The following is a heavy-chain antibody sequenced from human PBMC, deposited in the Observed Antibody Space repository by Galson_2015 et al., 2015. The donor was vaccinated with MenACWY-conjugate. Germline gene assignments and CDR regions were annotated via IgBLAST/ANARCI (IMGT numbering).Heavy chain of an antibody. V-gene: IGHV1-18*01. J-gene: IGHJ4*02. Sequence: SVKVSCKASGYIFTSYGISWVRQAPGKGLEWMGWISSYNGNTNYAQKFQGRITMSTDTSTTTDYMELRSLRFDDTAVYYCARVGTAGTWVEYDYWGQGTLVTVSS. D-gene: IGHD6-13*01. CDR1: GYIFTSYG. CDR2: ISSYNGNT. CDR3: ARVGTAGTWVEYDY.